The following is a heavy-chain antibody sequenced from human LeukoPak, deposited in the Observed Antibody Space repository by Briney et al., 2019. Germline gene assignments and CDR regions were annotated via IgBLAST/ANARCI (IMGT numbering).Heavy chain of an antibody. CDR3: ARRDRFDS. CDR2: IRSKAHSYAT. Sequence: TGGSLRLSCAASGFSFSGSAMHWVRQASGKGLEWVGRIRSKAHSYATAYAASVKDRFTISRDDSKNTAYLQMNSLKTEDTAVYYSARRDRFDSWGRGTLVTVSS. CDR1: GFSFSGSA. J-gene: IGHJ5*01. V-gene: IGHV3-73*01.